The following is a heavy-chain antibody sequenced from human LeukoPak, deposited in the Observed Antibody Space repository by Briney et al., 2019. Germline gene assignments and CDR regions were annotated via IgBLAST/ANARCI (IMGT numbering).Heavy chain of an antibody. CDR2: IYYSGST. CDR3: ASGPVVITTLSYYYYGMDV. CDR1: GGSISSGGYY. Sequence: SETLSLTCTVSGGSISSGGYYWSWIRQHPGKGLEWIGYIYYSGSTYYNPSLKSRVTISVDTSKNQFSLKLSSVTAADTAVYYCASGPVVITTLSYYYYGMDVWGQGTTVTVSS. D-gene: IGHD3-22*01. J-gene: IGHJ6*02. V-gene: IGHV4-31*03.